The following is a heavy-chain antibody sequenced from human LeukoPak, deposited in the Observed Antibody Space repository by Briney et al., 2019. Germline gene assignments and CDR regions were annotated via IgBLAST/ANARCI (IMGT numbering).Heavy chain of an antibody. CDR1: GFTFSSYA. Sequence: GGSLRLSCAASGFTFSSYAMHWVRQAPGKGLEWVAVISYDGSNKYYADSVKGRFTISRDNSKNTLYLQMNSLRAEDTAVYYCARAGHDYVRGSYRYTSFDYWGQGTLVTVSS. V-gene: IGHV3-30-3*01. D-gene: IGHD3-16*02. J-gene: IGHJ4*02. CDR2: ISYDGSNK. CDR3: ARAGHDYVRGSYRYTSFDY.